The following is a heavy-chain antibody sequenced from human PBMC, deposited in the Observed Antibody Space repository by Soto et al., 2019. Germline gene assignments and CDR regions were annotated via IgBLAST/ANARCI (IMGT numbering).Heavy chain of an antibody. J-gene: IGHJ4*02. D-gene: IGHD2-21*02. CDR2: IYSGETT. CDR3: TRDGRGLGRLSLFEY. CDR1: GFNVNSDY. V-gene: IGHV3-53*01. Sequence: GGSLRLSCAASGFNVNSDYMNWVRQTPGKGLEWVATIYSGETTYYADSVRGRFTISSDKSKNTLYFQLSSLRIEDTAVYYCTRDGRGLGRLSLFEYWGQGVLVTVSS.